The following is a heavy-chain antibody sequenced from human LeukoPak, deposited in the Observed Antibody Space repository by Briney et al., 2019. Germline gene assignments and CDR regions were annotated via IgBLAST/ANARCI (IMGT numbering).Heavy chain of an antibody. CDR2: IYHTGST. D-gene: IGHD6-13*01. CDR1: GGSISTTNW. Sequence: PSGTLSLTCAVSGGSISTTNWWSWVRQPPGKGLEWIGEIYHTGSTNCKPSLKSRVTISVDKSKNQFSLRLSSVTAADTAVYYCARDRATAGQTDAYDIWGQGTMVTVSS. V-gene: IGHV4-4*02. J-gene: IGHJ3*02. CDR3: ARDRATAGQTDAYDI.